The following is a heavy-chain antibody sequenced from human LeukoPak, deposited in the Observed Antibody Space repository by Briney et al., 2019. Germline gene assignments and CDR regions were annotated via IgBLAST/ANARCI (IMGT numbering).Heavy chain of an antibody. CDR2: IIPIFGTA. Sequence: EASVKVSCKASGGTFSSYAISWVRQAPGQGLEWMGGIIPIFGTANYAQKFQGRVTITTDESTSTAYMELSSLRSEDTAVYYCARDKMVRGEYHFDYWGQGTLVTVSS. CDR1: GGTFSSYA. CDR3: ARDKMVRGEYHFDY. J-gene: IGHJ4*02. V-gene: IGHV1-69*05. D-gene: IGHD3-10*01.